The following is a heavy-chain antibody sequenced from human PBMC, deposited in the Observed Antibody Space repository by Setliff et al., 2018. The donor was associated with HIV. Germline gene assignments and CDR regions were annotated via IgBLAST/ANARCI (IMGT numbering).Heavy chain of an antibody. Sequence: GGSLRLSCAASGFAFSNYWMHWVRQAPGKGLVWVSRINSYGGSTTYADPLKGRLTISRDNAKNILYLQMNSLRAEDTALYYCARQVSDSFDLWGQGTMVTV. V-gene: IGHV3-74*01. J-gene: IGHJ3*01. D-gene: IGHD1-20*01. CDR1: GFAFSNYW. CDR3: ARQVSDSFDL. CDR2: INSYGGST.